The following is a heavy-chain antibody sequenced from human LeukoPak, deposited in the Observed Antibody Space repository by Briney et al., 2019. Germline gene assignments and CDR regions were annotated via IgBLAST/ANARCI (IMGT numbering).Heavy chain of an antibody. V-gene: IGHV3-7*01. J-gene: IGHJ6*03. Sequence: PGGSLRLSCAASGFTFSNYAMSWVRQAPGKGLEWVANIKQDGSDKYYVDSVKGRFTISRDNAKNSLYLQMNSLRAEDTAVYYCAKGYGSEHSYYYYYYMDVWGKGTTVTISS. CDR1: GFTFSNYA. CDR3: AKGYGSEHSYYYYYYMDV. CDR2: IKQDGSDK. D-gene: IGHD3-10*01.